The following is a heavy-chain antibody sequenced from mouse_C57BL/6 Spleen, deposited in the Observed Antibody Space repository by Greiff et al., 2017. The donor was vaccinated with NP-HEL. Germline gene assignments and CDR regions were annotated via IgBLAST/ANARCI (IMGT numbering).Heavy chain of an antibody. CDR1: GYTFTSYW. V-gene: IGHV1-55*01. CDR3: AREGFDYEKFY. CDR2: IYPGSGST. D-gene: IGHD2-4*01. Sequence: VKLQQPGAELVKPGASVKMSCKASGYTFTSYWITWVKQRPGQGLEWIGDIYPGSGSTNYNEKFKSKATLTVDTSSSTAYMQLSSLTSEDSAVYYCAREGFDYEKFYWGQGTTLTVSS. J-gene: IGHJ2*01.